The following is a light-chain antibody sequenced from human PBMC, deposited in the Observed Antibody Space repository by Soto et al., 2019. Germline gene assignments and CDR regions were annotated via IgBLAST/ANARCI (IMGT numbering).Light chain of an antibody. CDR2: DVA. Sequence: QSVLTQPRSVSGSPGQSVAISCTGTTADIGGYDYVSWYQQHPGKAPKVIIFDVAKRASGVPDRFSGSKSGSTASLTISGLQVDDEADYFCSSYAGSYTLFGGGTKLTVL. J-gene: IGLJ2*01. CDR1: TADIGGYDY. V-gene: IGLV2-11*01. CDR3: SSYAGSYTL.